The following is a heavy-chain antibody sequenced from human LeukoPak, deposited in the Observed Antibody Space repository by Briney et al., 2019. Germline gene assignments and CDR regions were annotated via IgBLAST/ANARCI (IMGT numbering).Heavy chain of an antibody. CDR2: IKQDGSEI. V-gene: IGHV3-7*05. CDR1: GFTFRNYW. D-gene: IGHD5-24*01. CDR3: ARDISLPNYDGFDI. J-gene: IGHJ3*02. Sequence: GGSLRLSCAASGFTFRNYWMTWVRQAPGKGLEWVANIKQDGSEITYVDSVKGRFTISRDDAKNSLSLQMNSLRAEDTAVYYCARDISLPNYDGFDIWGQGTMVTVSS.